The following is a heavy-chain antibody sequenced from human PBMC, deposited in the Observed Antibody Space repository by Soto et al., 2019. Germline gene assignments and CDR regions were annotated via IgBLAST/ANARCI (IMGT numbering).Heavy chain of an antibody. CDR3: AKVAGGLGYFDL. J-gene: IGHJ2*01. CDR1: GFIFSDYA. V-gene: IGHV3-23*01. D-gene: IGHD3-16*01. CDR2: ISASGGNI. Sequence: PGGSLRLSCVASGFIFSDYAMTWVRQAPGKGLQWVATISASGGNIEYADSLKGRFTISRGNSKNSVYLQLSGLTADDTAVHYCAKVAGGLGYFDLWGRGTLVTVSS.